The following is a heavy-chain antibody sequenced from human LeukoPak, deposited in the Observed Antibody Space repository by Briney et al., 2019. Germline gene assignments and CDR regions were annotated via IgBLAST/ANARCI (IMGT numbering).Heavy chain of an antibody. CDR1: GFTFSDYY. CDR3: ARESYSSTGLDV. Sequence: GGSLRLSCAASGFTFSDYYMSWIRQAPGKGLEWVSYISSSSSYTNYADSVRGRFTISRDNAKNSLYLQMNSLRAEDTAVYYCARESYSSTGLDVWGKGTTVTVSS. D-gene: IGHD6-19*01. V-gene: IGHV3-11*06. CDR2: ISSSSSYT. J-gene: IGHJ6*04.